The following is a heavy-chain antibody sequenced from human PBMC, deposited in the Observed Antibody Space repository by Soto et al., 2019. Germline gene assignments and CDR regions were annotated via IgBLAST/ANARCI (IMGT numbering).Heavy chain of an antibody. CDR3: AREKGVATISRWMDV. J-gene: IGHJ6*02. CDR2: IYYSGST. D-gene: IGHD5-12*01. Sequence: SETLSLTCTVSGGSISSGDYYWSWIRQPPGKGLEWIGYIYYSGSTYYNPSLKSRVTISVDTSKNQFSLKLSSVTAADTAVYYCAREKGVATISRWMDVWCPGTTVTVFS. CDR1: GGSISSGDYY. V-gene: IGHV4-30-4*01.